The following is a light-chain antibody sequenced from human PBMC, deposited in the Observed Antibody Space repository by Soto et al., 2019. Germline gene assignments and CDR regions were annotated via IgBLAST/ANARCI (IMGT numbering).Light chain of an antibody. J-gene: IGLJ1*01. CDR2: EVN. V-gene: IGLV2-8*01. CDR3: TSYAASNHV. CDR1: SSDVGGYNY. Sequence: QSALTQPPSASGSPGQSVTISCTGTSSDVGGYNYVSWYQQHPGKVPKLMVYEVNKRPSGVPDRFSGSKSGNTASLTVSGLQADDEADYYCTSYAASNHVFGTGTKVTVL.